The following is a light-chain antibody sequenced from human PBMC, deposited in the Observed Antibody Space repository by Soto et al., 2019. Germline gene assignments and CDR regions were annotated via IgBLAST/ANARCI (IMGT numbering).Light chain of an antibody. V-gene: IGLV1-44*01. Sequence: QSVLTQPPSASGTPGQRVPISCSGSSSNIGTNTVNWYQQLPGTAPKLLIYSNDQRPSGVPDRFSGSKSGTSASLAISGLQSEDEADYYCCSYAGTYSPVLGGGTKVTVL. CDR1: SSNIGTNT. J-gene: IGLJ2*01. CDR3: CSYAGTYSPV. CDR2: SND.